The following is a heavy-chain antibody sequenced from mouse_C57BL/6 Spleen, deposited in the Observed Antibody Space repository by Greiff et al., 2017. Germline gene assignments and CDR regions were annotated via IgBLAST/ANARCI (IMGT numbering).Heavy chain of an antibody. D-gene: IGHD2-5*01. J-gene: IGHJ2*01. V-gene: IGHV1-52*01. Sequence: QVQLQQPGAELVRPGSSVKLSCKASGYTFTSYWMHWVKQRPIQGLEWIGNIDPSHSKTHYNQKFKDKATLTVDKSSSTAYMQLSSLTSEDSAVYYCARDYSNYVLLDYWGQGTTLTVSS. CDR1: GYTFTSYW. CDR3: ARDYSNYVLLDY. CDR2: IDPSHSKT.